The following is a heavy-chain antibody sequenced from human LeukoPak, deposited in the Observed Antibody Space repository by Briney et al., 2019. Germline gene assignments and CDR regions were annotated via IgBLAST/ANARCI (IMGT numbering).Heavy chain of an antibody. CDR3: ARGRVVRGDPLYNWFDP. D-gene: IGHD3-10*01. J-gene: IGHJ5*02. CDR1: GGSISSSSYY. Sequence: SGSLSLTCAVAGGSISSSSYYWGWIRQPPGKGLEWIGRIYYSGSTYYNPTLESRVSISVDTSKIQFSLKLSSVTASDTAVYYCARGRVVRGDPLYNWFDPWGQGTLVTVSS. CDR2: IYYSGST. V-gene: IGHV4-39*01.